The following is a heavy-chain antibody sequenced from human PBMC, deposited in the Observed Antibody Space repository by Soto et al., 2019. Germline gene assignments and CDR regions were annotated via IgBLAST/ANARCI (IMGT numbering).Heavy chain of an antibody. J-gene: IGHJ4*02. D-gene: IGHD3-3*01. CDR3: ARCPRDYEFWSGHEPISYFYS. CDR1: GGSISRGGYY. CDR2: IYYSGST. V-gene: IGHV4-31*03. Sequence: QVQLQESGPGLVKPSQTLSLTCTVSGGSISRGGYYWSWIRQHPGKGLEWLGYIYYSGSTYYNPSLKSRVTISVDTSNNQCSRKLSSATAADTAVYYCARCPRDYEFWSGHEPISYFYSWGQGTLVTVCS.